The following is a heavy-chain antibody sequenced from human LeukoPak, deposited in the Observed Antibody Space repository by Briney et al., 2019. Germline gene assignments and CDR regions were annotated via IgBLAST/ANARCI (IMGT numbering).Heavy chain of an antibody. CDR3: AREGSGMVRGVLDP. D-gene: IGHD3-10*01. Sequence: GSSVKVSCKASGGTFSSYAISWVRQAPGQGLEWMGGIIPIFGTANYAQKFQGRVTITADKSTSTAYMELSSLRSEDTAVYYCAREGSGMVRGVLDPWGQGTLVTVSS. J-gene: IGHJ5*02. CDR2: IIPIFGTA. CDR1: GGTFSSYA. V-gene: IGHV1-69*06.